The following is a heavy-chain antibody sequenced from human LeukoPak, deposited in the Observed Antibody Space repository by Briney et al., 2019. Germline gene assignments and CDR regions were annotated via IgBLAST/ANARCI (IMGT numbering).Heavy chain of an antibody. Sequence: GGSLRLSCAASGFTFSSYAMSWVRQAPGKGLEWVSAISGSGGSTYYADSVKGRFTISRDNSKNTVYLQMNGLRTDDTAVYYCVKDDQDCSGGSCYFDYWGQGTLVTVSS. J-gene: IGHJ4*02. CDR3: VKDDQDCSGGSCYFDY. D-gene: IGHD2-15*01. V-gene: IGHV3-23*01. CDR2: ISGSGGST. CDR1: GFTFSSYA.